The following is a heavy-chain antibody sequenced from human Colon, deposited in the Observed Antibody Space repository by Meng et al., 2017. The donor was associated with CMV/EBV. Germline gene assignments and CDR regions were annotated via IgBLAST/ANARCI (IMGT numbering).Heavy chain of an antibody. D-gene: IGHD1-7*01. CDR2: IKQDGSEK. CDR1: GFTFSSYW. Sequence: GESLKISCAASGFTFSSYWMSWVRQAPGKGLEWVANIKQDGSEKYDVDSVKGRFTISRDNAKNSLSLQMNSLRAEDTAVYYCARDLWDWNYLYYYYYYGMDVWGPGTTVTVSS. CDR3: ARDLWDWNYLYYYYYYGMDV. J-gene: IGHJ6*02. V-gene: IGHV3-7*01.